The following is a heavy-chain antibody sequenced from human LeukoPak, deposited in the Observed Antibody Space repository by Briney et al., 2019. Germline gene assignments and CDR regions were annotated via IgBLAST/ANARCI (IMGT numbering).Heavy chain of an antibody. Sequence: GGSLRLSCAASGFTFSSYWMSWVRQAPGKGLGRVANIKQDGGEKYYVDSVKRRFTISRDNAKNSLYLQMNSLRAEDTAVYYCARRLLWFGANWFDPWGQGTLVTVSS. CDR3: ARRLLWFGANWFDP. D-gene: IGHD3-10*01. J-gene: IGHJ5*02. CDR2: IKQDGGEK. V-gene: IGHV3-7*01. CDR1: GFTFSSYW.